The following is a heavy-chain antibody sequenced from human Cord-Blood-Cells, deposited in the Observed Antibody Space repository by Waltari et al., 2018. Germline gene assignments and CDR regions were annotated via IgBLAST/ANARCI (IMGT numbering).Heavy chain of an antibody. D-gene: IGHD3-22*01. CDR2: FNPDDGET. J-gene: IGHJ4*02. CDR3: ATDPAHDSSGYYYDY. V-gene: IGHV1-24*01. Sequence: QVQLVQSGAEVKKPGASVQVSCKVSGYTLPELSMHWERLAPGTGLVWMGGFNPDDGETIYGQKFQGRVTMTEDTYTDTAYRELSSLRSEDTAVYYCATDPAHDSSGYYYDYSGQGTLVTVSS. CDR1: GYTLPELS.